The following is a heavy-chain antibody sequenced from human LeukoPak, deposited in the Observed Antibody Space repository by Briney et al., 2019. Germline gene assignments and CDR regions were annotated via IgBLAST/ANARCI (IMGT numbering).Heavy chain of an antibody. D-gene: IGHD4-17*01. Sequence: GMSLRLSCAASGFTFINFAMSWVRQAPGKGLKGVAVISYDGSNKYYADSVKGRFTISRDNFKNTLYLQMNSLRADDTAVYYCAKDKHGDAYYFDYWGQGTLVTVSS. J-gene: IGHJ4*02. CDR2: ISYDGSNK. CDR3: AKDKHGDAYYFDY. V-gene: IGHV3-30*18. CDR1: GFTFINFA.